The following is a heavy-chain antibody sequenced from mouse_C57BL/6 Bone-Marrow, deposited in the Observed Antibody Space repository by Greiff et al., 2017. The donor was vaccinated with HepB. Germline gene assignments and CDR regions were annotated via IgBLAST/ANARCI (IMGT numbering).Heavy chain of an antibody. D-gene: IGHD1-1*01. CDR2: ISDGGSYT. V-gene: IGHV5-4*01. Sequence: EVKLVESGGGLVKPGGSLKLSCAASGFTFSSYAMSWVRQTPEKRLEWVATISDGGSYTYYPDNVKGRFTISRDNAKNNLYLQMSHLKSEDTAMYYCARDYYGSSYLLYAMDYWGQGTSVTVSS. CDR3: ARDYYGSSYLLYAMDY. CDR1: GFTFSSYA. J-gene: IGHJ4*01.